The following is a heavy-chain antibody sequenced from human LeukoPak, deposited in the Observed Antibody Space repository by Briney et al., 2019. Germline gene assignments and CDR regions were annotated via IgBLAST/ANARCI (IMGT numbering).Heavy chain of an antibody. CDR3: ARESGGYDEYYYYYMDV. CDR1: GYSISSGYY. CDR2: IYHSGST. D-gene: IGHD5-12*01. V-gene: IGHV4-38-2*02. Sequence: SETLSLTCTVSGYSISSGYYWGWIRQPPGKGLEWIGSIYHSGSTYYNPSLKSRDTISVDTSKNQFSLKLSSVTAADTAVYYCARESGGYDEYYYYYMDVWGKGTTVTVSS. J-gene: IGHJ6*03.